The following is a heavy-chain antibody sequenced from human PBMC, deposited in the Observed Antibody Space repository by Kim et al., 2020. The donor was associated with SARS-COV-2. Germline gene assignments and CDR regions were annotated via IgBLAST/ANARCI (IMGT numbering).Heavy chain of an antibody. J-gene: IGHJ4*02. Sequence: GGSLRLSCVGSEFTFGDYDMSWVRQAPGKGLEWVAAISRSGETTFYAGSVRGRFSISRDNSRDTLYLQMYSLRGEDTAVYYCANYRGNFYEWNWGQGTLVTVSS. D-gene: IGHD2-21*01. CDR3: ANYRGNFYEWN. CDR1: EFTFGDYD. V-gene: IGHV3-23*01. CDR2: ISRSGETT.